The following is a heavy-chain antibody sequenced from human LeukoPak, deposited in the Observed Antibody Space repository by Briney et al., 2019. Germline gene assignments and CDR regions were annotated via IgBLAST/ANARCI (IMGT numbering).Heavy chain of an antibody. D-gene: IGHD4-23*01. CDR3: AKDHYGGNSAPST. V-gene: IGHV3-33*06. J-gene: IGHJ5*02. Sequence: GRSLRLSCAASGFSFSSYGMHWVRQAPGKGLEWVALIWYDGSNKYYADSVKGRFTISRDNSKNTLYLEVNSLRAEDTAVYYCAKDHYGGNSAPSTWGQGTLVTVSS. CDR2: IWYDGSNK. CDR1: GFSFSSYG.